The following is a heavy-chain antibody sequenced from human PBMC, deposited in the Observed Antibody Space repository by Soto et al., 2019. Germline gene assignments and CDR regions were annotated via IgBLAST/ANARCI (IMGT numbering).Heavy chain of an antibody. J-gene: IGHJ4*02. CDR2: ISAYNTNT. CDR3: ARDTPPTDY. Sequence: QVQLVQTGAEVKKPGASVKVSCKTSGYTLTSYHISWVRQAPGQGLEWMGWISAYNTNTNYAQKFQGRVTMTTDTLTSTAYMELRSLRSDDTAVYYCARDTPPTDYWGQGTLVTVSS. V-gene: IGHV1-18*01. CDR1: GYTLTSYH.